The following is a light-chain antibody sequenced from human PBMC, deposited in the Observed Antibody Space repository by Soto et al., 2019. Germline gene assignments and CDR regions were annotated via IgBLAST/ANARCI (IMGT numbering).Light chain of an antibody. CDR2: AAS. CDR1: QSVDRA. Sequence: VVMTQSPVTLSVSPGEIVTLSCSASQSVDRALAWYQQKPGQGLRLLIYAASTRASGVPDRFSGSGSGTEFTLTIGSLQSEDFAVYYCQPYKHWRTFGQGAKVEIK. J-gene: IGKJ1*01. V-gene: IGKV3-15*01. CDR3: QPYKHWRT.